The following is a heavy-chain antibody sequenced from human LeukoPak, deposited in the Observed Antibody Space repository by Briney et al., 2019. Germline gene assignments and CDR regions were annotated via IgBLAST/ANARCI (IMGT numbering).Heavy chain of an antibody. CDR3: ARGTTTVTRYYYYYYMDV. J-gene: IGHJ6*03. CDR1: GGSISSYY. D-gene: IGHD4-17*01. CDR2: IYTSGST. V-gene: IGHV4-4*07. Sequence: SETLSLTCTVSGGSISSYYWSWIRQPAGKGLEWIGRIYTSGSTNYNPSLKSRVTMSVDTSKNQFSPKLSSVTAADTAVYYCARGTTTVTRYYYYYYMDVWGKGTTVTVSS.